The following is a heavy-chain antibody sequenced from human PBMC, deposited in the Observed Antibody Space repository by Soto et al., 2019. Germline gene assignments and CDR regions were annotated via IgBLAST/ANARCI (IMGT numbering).Heavy chain of an antibody. Sequence: AGGSLRLSCAASGFTVSSNYMSWVRQAPGKGLEWVSVIYSGGSTYYADSVKGRFTISRDNSKNTLYLQMNSLRAEDTAVYYCARNGVTGYYYYYYYMDVWGKGTTVTVSS. CDR1: GFTVSSNY. CDR2: IYSGGST. CDR3: ARNGVTGYYYYYYYMDV. V-gene: IGHV3-66*01. D-gene: IGHD2-8*01. J-gene: IGHJ6*03.